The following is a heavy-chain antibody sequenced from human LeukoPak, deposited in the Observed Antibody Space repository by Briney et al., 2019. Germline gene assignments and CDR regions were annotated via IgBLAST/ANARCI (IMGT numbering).Heavy chain of an antibody. Sequence: GGSLRLSCVASGFTFSSSWMAWVRQAPGKGLQWVANINHDGSVKNYVGSVKGRFAISRDNAQNSFYLQMNSLETDDTAVYYCAKDSYSKGDYWGQGTLVTVSS. J-gene: IGHJ4*02. V-gene: IGHV3-7*01. D-gene: IGHD4-4*01. CDR3: AKDSYSKGDY. CDR1: GFTFSSSW. CDR2: INHDGSVK.